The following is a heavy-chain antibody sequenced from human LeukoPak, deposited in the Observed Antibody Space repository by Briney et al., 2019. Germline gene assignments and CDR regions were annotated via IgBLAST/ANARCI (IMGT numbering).Heavy chain of an antibody. D-gene: IGHD4-23*01. CDR3: AKDRVRWLDYYYYMDV. CDR2: ISYDGSNK. CDR1: GFTFSNYA. J-gene: IGHJ6*03. Sequence: GRSLRLSWAASGFTFSNYAMHWVRQAPGKGLEWVSVISYDGSNKYYADSVKGRFTISRDNSKNTLYLQMNSLRAEDTAVYYCAKDRVRWLDYYYYMDVWGKGTTVTVSS. V-gene: IGHV3-30*04.